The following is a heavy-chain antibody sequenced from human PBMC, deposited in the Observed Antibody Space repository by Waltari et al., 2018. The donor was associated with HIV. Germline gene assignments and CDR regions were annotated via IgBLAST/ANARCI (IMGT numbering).Heavy chain of an antibody. D-gene: IGHD2-2*01. V-gene: IGHV4-31*03. CDR2: ISYSRST. CDR1: GGSISSGGYY. CDR3: ARGENTAVVRRSHLDY. J-gene: IGHJ4*01. Sequence: QVQLQESGPGLVKPSQTLSLTCTVSGGSISSGGYYWSWIQQPPGKGLEWIGYISYSRSTYHNPSLRSRVSISIDTSKNHFSLKLSSVTAADTALDYCARGENTAVVRRSHLDYWGHGTQVTVSP.